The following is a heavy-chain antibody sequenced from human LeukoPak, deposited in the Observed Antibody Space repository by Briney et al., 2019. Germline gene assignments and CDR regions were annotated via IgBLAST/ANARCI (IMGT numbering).Heavy chain of an antibody. Sequence: NPSETLSLTCTVSGYSISSGYYWGWIRQPPGKGLEWIGSIYHSGSTYYNPSLKSRVTISVDTSKNQFSLKLSSVTAADTAVYYCARVFGYYYYYMDVWGKGTTVTVSS. CDR3: ARVFGYYYYYMDV. D-gene: IGHD1-14*01. V-gene: IGHV4-38-2*02. CDR1: GYSISSGYY. CDR2: IYHSGST. J-gene: IGHJ6*03.